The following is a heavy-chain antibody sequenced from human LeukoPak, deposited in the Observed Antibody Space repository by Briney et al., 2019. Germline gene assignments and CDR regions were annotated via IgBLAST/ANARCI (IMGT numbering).Heavy chain of an antibody. D-gene: IGHD1-26*01. V-gene: IGHV3-23*01. Sequence: GGSLRLSCAASAFTFSSYAMSWVRQPPGKGLQWLSTISGSGGSTYYADSVKVRCTISRANSKNTLYLQMNSLRAEDTAVYYCAKSGATGRPRIDYWGQGTLVTVSS. CDR3: AKSGATGRPRIDY. CDR1: AFTFSSYA. J-gene: IGHJ4*02. CDR2: ISGSGGST.